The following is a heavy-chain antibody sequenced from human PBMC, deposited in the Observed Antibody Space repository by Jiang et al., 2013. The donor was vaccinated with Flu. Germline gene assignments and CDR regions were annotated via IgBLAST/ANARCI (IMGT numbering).Heavy chain of an antibody. D-gene: IGHD2-15*01. V-gene: IGHV1-2*04. CDR2: INPNSGGT. Sequence: VQLVESGAEVKKPGASVKVSCKASGYTFTGYYMHWVRQAPGQGLEWMGWINPNSGGTNYAQKFQGWVTMTRDTSISTAYMEPSRLRSDDTAVYYCAREGGRRYYYYGMDVWGQGTTVTVSS. J-gene: IGHJ6*02. CDR3: AREGGRRYYYYGMDV. CDR1: GYTFTGYY.